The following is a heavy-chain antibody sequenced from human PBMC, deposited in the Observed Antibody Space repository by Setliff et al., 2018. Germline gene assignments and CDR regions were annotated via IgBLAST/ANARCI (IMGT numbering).Heavy chain of an antibody. Sequence: ESLKISCKDSGYSFSISWIGWVRQLPGKGLDWMGLIWPGDSLIKYSPSFQGQVTTSADKSISTAYLQWSSLKASDTAIYYCARPSAGWSKPFDVWGQGTMVTVSS. D-gene: IGHD6-19*01. CDR1: GYSFSISW. V-gene: IGHV5-51*01. CDR3: ARPSAGWSKPFDV. CDR2: IWPGDSLI. J-gene: IGHJ3*01.